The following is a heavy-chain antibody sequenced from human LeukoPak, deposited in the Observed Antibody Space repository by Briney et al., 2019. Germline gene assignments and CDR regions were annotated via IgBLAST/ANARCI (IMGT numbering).Heavy chain of an antibody. D-gene: IGHD4-17*01. V-gene: IGHV3-21*01. J-gene: IGHJ4*02. CDR3: ARLYGDYHFDY. CDR2: ISSSSSYI. CDR1: GFTFSSYS. Sequence: GGSLRLSCAASGFTFSSYSMNWVRQAPGKGLEWVSSISSSSSYIYYADSAKGRFTISRDNAKNSLYLQMNSLRAEDTAVYYCARLYGDYHFDYWGQGTLVTVSS.